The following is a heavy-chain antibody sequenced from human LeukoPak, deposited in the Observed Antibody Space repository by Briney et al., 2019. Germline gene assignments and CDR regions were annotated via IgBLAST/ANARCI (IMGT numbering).Heavy chain of an antibody. D-gene: IGHD6-13*01. CDR3: AKVRASSSWYGDNWFVS. V-gene: IGHV3-23*01. Sequence: PGGSLRLSCAASGFTFSSYAMTWVRQAPGKGLEWVSAISGSGSSTYHADSVKGRITISRDNSKNTLYLQMNSVRVEDTGVYFCAKVRASSSWYGDNWFVSWGRGTLVRVSS. J-gene: IGHJ5*01. CDR2: ISGSGSST. CDR1: GFTFSSYA.